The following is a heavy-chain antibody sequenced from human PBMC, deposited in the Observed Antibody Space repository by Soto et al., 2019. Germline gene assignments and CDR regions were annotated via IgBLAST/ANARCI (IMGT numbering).Heavy chain of an antibody. J-gene: IGHJ6*02. Sequence: ASVKVSCKASAYTFTSYGISWVRQAPGQGIEWMGWISAYNGNTNYAQKLQGRVTVTTDTSTSTAYMELRSLRSDDTAVYYCASDIVVVPAAMNYYYYGMDVWGQGTTVAV. D-gene: IGHD2-2*01. CDR3: ASDIVVVPAAMNYYYYGMDV. CDR2: ISAYNGNT. CDR1: AYTFTSYG. V-gene: IGHV1-18*01.